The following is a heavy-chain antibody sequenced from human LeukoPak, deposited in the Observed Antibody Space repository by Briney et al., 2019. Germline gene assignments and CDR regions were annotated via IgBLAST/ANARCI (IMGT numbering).Heavy chain of an antibody. J-gene: IGHJ4*02. V-gene: IGHV4-34*01. CDR2: INHSGST. CDR3: ARGRALFD. D-gene: IGHD2-21*01. Sequence: GSLRLSCATSGFTFSNYWMNWIRQPPGKGLEWIGEINHSGSTNYNPSLKSRVTISVDTSKNQFSLKLSSVTAADTAVYYCARGRALFDWGQGTLVTVSS. CDR1: GFTFSNYW.